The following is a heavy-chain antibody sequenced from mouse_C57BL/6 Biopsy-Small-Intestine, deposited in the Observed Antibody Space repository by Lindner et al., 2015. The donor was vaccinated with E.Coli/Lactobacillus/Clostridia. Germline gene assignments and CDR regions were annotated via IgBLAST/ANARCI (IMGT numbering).Heavy chain of an antibody. CDR3: GRANSGSYDSYGMDV. Sequence: SVKVSCKASGYSFTGYNIQWVRQAPGQGLEWMGWINPNSGGTNYAQKFQGRVTMTRATSISTAYLELNTLTSDDTAVYYCGRANSGSYDSYGMDVWGQGTTVTVSS. CDR1: GYSFTGYN. J-gene: IGHJ1*01. V-gene: IGHV1-64*01. D-gene: IGHD2-12*01. CDR2: INPNSGGT.